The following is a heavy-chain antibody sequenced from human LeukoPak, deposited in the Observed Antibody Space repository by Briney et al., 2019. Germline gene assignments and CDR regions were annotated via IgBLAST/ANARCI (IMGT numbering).Heavy chain of an antibody. Sequence: SETLSLTCTVSGASINSCYRSWIRQPPGKGLEWIGYVTYSGDTDYNPSLRGRSTISADMSKNHFSLRLSSVTAADTAIYYCAKYGVGSTYFDNWGQGTLVTVSS. CDR3: AKYGVGSTYFDN. J-gene: IGHJ4*02. CDR2: VTYSGDT. V-gene: IGHV4-59*01. D-gene: IGHD1-26*01. CDR1: GASINSCY.